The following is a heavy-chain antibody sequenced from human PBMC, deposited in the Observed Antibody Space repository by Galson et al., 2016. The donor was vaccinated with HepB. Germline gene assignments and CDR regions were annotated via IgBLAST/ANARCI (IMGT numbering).Heavy chain of an antibody. CDR3: AKAGTVAAAEY. Sequence: SLRLSCAASGFTFGSFTMTWVRQAPGKGLEWVSTISSTSKYINYADSVKGRFTVPRDNAKSSVSLQMNSLRAEDTAVYYCAKAGTVAAAEYWGQGTLVTVSS. J-gene: IGHJ4*02. CDR1: GFTFGSFT. CDR2: ISSTSKYI. V-gene: IGHV3-21*01. D-gene: IGHD6-19*01.